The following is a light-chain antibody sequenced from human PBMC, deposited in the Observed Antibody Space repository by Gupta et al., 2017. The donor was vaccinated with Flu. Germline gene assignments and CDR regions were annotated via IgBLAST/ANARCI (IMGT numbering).Light chain of an antibody. Sequence: GQSITTSGTRTGVGVDGCVSWYRQHPGKAPKLVIYDVSKRPAGVPDRFSGSKSDNTASLTISGLQAEDEADYYCCAYASNNALVFGGGTKLTVL. CDR1: GVGVDGC. CDR3: CAYASNNALV. J-gene: IGLJ3*02. V-gene: IGLV2-11*03. CDR2: DVS.